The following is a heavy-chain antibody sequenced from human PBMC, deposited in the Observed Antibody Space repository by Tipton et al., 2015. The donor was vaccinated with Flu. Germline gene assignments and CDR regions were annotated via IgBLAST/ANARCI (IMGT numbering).Heavy chain of an antibody. J-gene: IGHJ4*02. CDR2: INHSGST. Sequence: TLSLTCAVYGGSFSGYYWSWIRQPPGKGLEWIGEINHSGSTNYNPSRKSRVTISVDTSKNQFSLKLSSVTAADTAVYYCARGSNAAATRTRTLGYWGQGTLVTVSA. CDR3: ARGSNAAATRTRTLGY. V-gene: IGHV4-34*01. CDR1: GGSFSGYY. D-gene: IGHD2-15*01.